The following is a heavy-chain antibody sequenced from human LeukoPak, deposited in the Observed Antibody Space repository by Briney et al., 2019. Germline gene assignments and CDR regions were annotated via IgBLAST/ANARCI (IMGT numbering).Heavy chain of an antibody. CDR2: IKQDETEK. V-gene: IGHV3-7*01. D-gene: IGHD3-10*01. J-gene: IGHJ6*02. CDR3: ARGNYHGMDV. Sequence: GGSLRLSCTASGFTFSNFWMGWVRQAPGKGLEWVANIKQDETEKFYLGSVKGRFTISRDNAKNTLYLQLNSLRAEDTAVYYCARGNYHGMDVWGQGTTVTVSS. CDR1: GFTFSNFW.